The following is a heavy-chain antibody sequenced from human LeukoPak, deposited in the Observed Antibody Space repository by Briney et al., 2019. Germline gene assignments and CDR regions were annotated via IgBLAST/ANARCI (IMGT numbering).Heavy chain of an antibody. D-gene: IGHD6-13*01. CDR3: AKLQPGIAAAGTFRLGGLGIRD. V-gene: IGHV3-23*01. CDR2: ISGSGGST. Sequence: GGSLRLSCAASGFTFSSYAMSWVRQAPGRGLEWVSAISGSGGSTYYADSVKGRFTISRDNSKNTLYLQMNSLRAEDTAVYYCAKLQPGIAAAGTFRLGGLGIRDWGQGTLATVSS. J-gene: IGHJ4*02. CDR1: GFTFSSYA.